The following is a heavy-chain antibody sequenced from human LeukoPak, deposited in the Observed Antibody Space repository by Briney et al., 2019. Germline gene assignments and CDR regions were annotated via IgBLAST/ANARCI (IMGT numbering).Heavy chain of an antibody. CDR3: AKELYGNPSGY. Sequence: GGSLRLSCAASGFTLRSSAMSWVRQAPGKGLEWVSAISGDGGTISYAASVRGRITISRDNAKNTLFLQMSSLRAGDTALYYCAKELYGNPSGYWGQGTRVTVSS. J-gene: IGHJ4*02. D-gene: IGHD2-8*01. CDR1: GFTLRSSA. CDR2: ISGDGGTI. V-gene: IGHV3-23*01.